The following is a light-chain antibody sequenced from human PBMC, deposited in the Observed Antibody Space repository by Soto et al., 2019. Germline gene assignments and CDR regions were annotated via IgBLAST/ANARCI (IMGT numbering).Light chain of an antibody. CDR1: QSVSSNY. V-gene: IGKV3-20*01. CDR2: DVS. CDR3: QQYGISPT. Sequence: DIVLTQSQGTLSLSPGERATLSCRSSQSVSSNYLAWYQQKPDQAPRLVIYDVSGRATGIPDRFSGSGSGTDFTLTISRLEPEDSAVYYCQQYGISPTFGQGNKVEIK. J-gene: IGKJ1*01.